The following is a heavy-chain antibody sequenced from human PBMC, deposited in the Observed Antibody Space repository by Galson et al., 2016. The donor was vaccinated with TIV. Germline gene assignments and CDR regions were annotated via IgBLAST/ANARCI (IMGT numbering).Heavy chain of an antibody. D-gene: IGHD2-15*01. Sequence: SVKVSCKASGYTLSHYYMHWVRQAPGQGLEWVGVIDPLGGGTTYAPQFQGRVTMTRDTSTSTVYMELTSLKSDDPAIFYCPTFSGARGPFDYWGQGTLVAVSS. CDR2: IDPLGGGT. V-gene: IGHV1-46*01. CDR3: PTFSGARGPFDY. J-gene: IGHJ4*02. CDR1: GYTLSHYY.